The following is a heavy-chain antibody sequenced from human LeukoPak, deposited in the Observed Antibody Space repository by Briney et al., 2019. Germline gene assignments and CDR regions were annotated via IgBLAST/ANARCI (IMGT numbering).Heavy chain of an antibody. V-gene: IGHV3-74*01. J-gene: IGHJ1*01. Sequence: QPGGSLRLSCAASGFTFSSYWMHWVRQAPGKGLVWVSRINSDGSSTSYADSVKGRFTISRDNAKNSLFLQMNSLTAEDTAVYYCVRADGSSGSSESFQHWGQGTLVTVSS. CDR1: GFTFSSYW. CDR2: INSDGSST. D-gene: IGHD5-12*01. CDR3: VRADGSSGSSESFQH.